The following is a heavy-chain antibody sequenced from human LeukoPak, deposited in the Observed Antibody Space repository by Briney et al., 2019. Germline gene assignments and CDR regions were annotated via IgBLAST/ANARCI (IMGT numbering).Heavy chain of an antibody. D-gene: IGHD6-13*01. CDR1: GFTFSSYA. CDR3: AREKSRSYSSSWYYGMDV. V-gene: IGHV3-30-3*01. CDR2: ISYDGSNK. J-gene: IGHJ6*02. Sequence: GGSLRLSCAASGFTFSSYAMHWARQAPGKGLEWVAVISYDGSNKYYADSVKGRFTISRDNSKNTLYLQMNSLRAEDTAVYYCAREKSRSYSSSWYYGMDVWGQGTTVTVSS.